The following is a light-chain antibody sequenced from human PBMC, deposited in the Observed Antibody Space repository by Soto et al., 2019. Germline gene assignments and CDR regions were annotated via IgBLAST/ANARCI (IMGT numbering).Light chain of an antibody. V-gene: IGKV1-5*01. Sequence: DIQMTQSPSTLSASVGDRVTITCRASQSISSWLAWYQQKPGKAPKLLIYDASSLESGVPSRFSGSGSGTEFTLTISSLQPEDFATYYCQQYYSFPWTFGQGTKVDIK. J-gene: IGKJ1*01. CDR2: DAS. CDR1: QSISSW. CDR3: QQYYSFPWT.